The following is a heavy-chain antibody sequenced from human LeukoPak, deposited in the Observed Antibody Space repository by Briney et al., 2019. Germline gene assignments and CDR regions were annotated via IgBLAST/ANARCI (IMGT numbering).Heavy chain of an antibody. V-gene: IGHV3-21*01. CDR3: ARSLRIAVAGTSFDY. CDR2: ISSSSSYI. D-gene: IGHD6-19*01. Sequence: GGSLRLSCAASGFIFSTHSMNWVRQAPGKGLEWVSSISSSSSYIYYADSVKGRFTISRDNAKNSLYLQMNSLRAEDTAVYYCARSLRIAVAGTSFDYWGQGTLVTVSS. J-gene: IGHJ4*02. CDR1: GFIFSTHS.